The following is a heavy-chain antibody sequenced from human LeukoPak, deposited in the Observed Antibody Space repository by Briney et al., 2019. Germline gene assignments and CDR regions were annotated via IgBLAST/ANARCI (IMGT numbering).Heavy chain of an antibody. V-gene: IGHV3-21*01. CDR2: ISTSSTYV. D-gene: IGHD6-19*01. CDR3: ARDVWYSSGWYPFDY. CDR1: GFSFSSYS. Sequence: PGGSLRLSCAASGFSFSSYSMNWVRQAPGKGLGWVSSISTSSTYVYYADSVRGRFTISRDNAKNSLYLQMNSLRAEDTAVYYCARDVWYSSGWYPFDYWGQGTLVTVSS. J-gene: IGHJ4*02.